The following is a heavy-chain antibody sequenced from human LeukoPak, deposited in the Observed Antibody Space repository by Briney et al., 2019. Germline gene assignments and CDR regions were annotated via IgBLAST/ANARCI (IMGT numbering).Heavy chain of an antibody. J-gene: IGHJ4*02. V-gene: IGHV4-39*07. CDR3: AKEPTGDKSFDS. CDR2: MFYSGYT. CDR1: GASISRTTYY. D-gene: IGHD7-27*01. Sequence: SETLSLTCTVSGASISRTTYYWGWFRQPPGKGLEWIATMFYSGYTYYNPSLKSRVTISIDTSENQVSLKLSFVTAADTALYYCAKEPTGDKSFDSWGQGTLVTVSS.